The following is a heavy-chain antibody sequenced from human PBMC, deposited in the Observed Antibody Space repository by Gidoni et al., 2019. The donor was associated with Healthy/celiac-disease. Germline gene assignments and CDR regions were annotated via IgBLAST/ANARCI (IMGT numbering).Heavy chain of an antibody. CDR1: GFTFSDYY. CDR2: ISSSGSTI. D-gene: IGHD3-22*01. J-gene: IGHJ4*02. V-gene: IGHV3-11*01. Sequence: QVQLVESGGGLVKPGGSLRLSCAASGFTFSDYYMSWIRQAPGKGLEWVSYISSSGSTIYYADSVKGRFTISRDNAKISLYLQMNSLRAEDTAVYYCARETYYDSSSPNSGGYFDYWGQGTLVTVSS. CDR3: ARETYYDSSSPNSGGYFDY.